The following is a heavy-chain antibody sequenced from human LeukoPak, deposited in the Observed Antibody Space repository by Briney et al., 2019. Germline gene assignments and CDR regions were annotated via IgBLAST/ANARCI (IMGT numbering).Heavy chain of an antibody. CDR2: VSGSGTYI. J-gene: IGHJ6*03. CDR3: ARGAYSDSYMDV. CDR1: GFTFSSYS. Sequence: GGSLRLSCAASGFTFSSYSMNWVRQAPGKGLEWVSSVSGSGTYIYYADSLKGRFTISRDNAKNSLFLQMNSLRAEDTAVYYCARGAYSDSYMDVWGKGTTVTVSS. D-gene: IGHD4-11*01. V-gene: IGHV3-21*01.